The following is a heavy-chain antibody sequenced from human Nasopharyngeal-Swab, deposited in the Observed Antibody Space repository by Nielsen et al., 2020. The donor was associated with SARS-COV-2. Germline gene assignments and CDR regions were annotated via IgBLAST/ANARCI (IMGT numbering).Heavy chain of an antibody. Sequence: GESLKISCAASGFTFSSYGMHWVRQAPGKGLEWVAVIWYDGSNKYYADSVKGRFTISRDNSKNTLYLQMNSLRAEDTAVCYCARGTGYYYYMDVWGKGTTVTVSS. CDR1: GFTFSSYG. CDR2: IWYDGSNK. D-gene: IGHD1-14*01. CDR3: ARGTGYYYYMDV. V-gene: IGHV3-33*01. J-gene: IGHJ6*03.